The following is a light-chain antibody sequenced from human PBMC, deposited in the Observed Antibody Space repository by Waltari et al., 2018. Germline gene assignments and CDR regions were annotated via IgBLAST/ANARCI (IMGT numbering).Light chain of an antibody. CDR1: QSISSY. V-gene: IGKV1-39*01. J-gene: IGKJ1*01. CDR2: AAS. Sequence: DIQMTQSPSSLSASVGDRVTITCRASQSISSYLNWYQQKPGKAPKLLIYAASSLQSGVPVRFSGSGSGTEFTLTISSLQPEDFATYYCEQSYSTLWTFGQGTKVEIK. CDR3: EQSYSTLWT.